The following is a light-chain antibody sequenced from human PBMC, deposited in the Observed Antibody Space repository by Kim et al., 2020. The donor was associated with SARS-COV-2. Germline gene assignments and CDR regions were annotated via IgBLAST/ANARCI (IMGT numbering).Light chain of an antibody. CDR3: QAWDSSTVV. Sequence: SYELTQPPSVSVSPGQTASITCSGDNLGDKYACWYQQKPGQSHVLVIYQDAKRPSGIPERFSGSNSGNTATLTISGTQAMDEADYYCQAWDSSTVVFGGG. CDR1: NLGDKY. CDR2: QDA. V-gene: IGLV3-1*01. J-gene: IGLJ2*01.